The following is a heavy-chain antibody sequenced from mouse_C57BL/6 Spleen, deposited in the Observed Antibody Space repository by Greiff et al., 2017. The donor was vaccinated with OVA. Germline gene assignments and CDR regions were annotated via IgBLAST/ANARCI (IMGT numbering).Heavy chain of an antibody. J-gene: IGHJ4*01. CDR1: GFSFTSYG. V-gene: IGHV2-6-1*01. Sequence: PGLVAPSQCLSLTCTVSGFSFTSYGVHWVRQPPGKGLEWLVVIWSDGSTTYNSALKSRLSISKDNSTSQVFLKMNSLHTDDTAMYYCARHTTVASMDYWGQGTSVTVSS. CDR3: ARHTTVASMDY. CDR2: IWSDGST. D-gene: IGHD1-1*01.